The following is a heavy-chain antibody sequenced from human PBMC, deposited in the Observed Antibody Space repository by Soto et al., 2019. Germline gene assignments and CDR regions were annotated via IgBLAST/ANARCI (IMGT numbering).Heavy chain of an antibody. D-gene: IGHD6-13*01. J-gene: IGHJ3*01. CDR3: AKEGAGSSSPLNDSFDL. Sequence: EVQLVESGGGLVKPGGSLRLSCSASSFIFSNFNMHWVRQAPGKGLEWVSSISMASSFIYYADSVRGRFSISRDNDKKYLYRHMKGLRDDDTAVYYCAKEGAGSSSPLNDSFDLWGQGPRVIVSP. CDR1: SFIFSNFN. V-gene: IGHV3-21*01. CDR2: ISMASSFI.